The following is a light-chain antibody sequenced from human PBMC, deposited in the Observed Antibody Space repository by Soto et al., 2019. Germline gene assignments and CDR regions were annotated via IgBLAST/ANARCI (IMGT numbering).Light chain of an antibody. J-gene: IGLJ1*01. CDR3: LSYGGSNNYV. CDR2: GVE. V-gene: IGLV2-8*01. CDR1: SSDVGGYHY. Sequence: QSALTQPPSASESPGQSVTISCTGTSSDVGGYHYVSWYQHHPGRAPKLLIYGVEKRPPGVPGRFSGSKSGNTASLTVSGLQADDEADYYCLSYGGSNNYVFGTGTKVTVL.